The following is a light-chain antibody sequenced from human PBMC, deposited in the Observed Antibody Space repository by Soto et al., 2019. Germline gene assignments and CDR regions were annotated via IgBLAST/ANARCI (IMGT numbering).Light chain of an antibody. V-gene: IGLV1-40*01. J-gene: IGLJ1*01. CDR1: SSNLGAGYD. CDR3: QSYDNSLGVCYV. Sequence: QSALRQPPSVSGAPGQRVTISCTGSSSNLGAGYDVHWYQLLPGTAPKLLIYGNRNRPSGVPDRFSGSKSGTSASLAITELQAEDEADYYCQSYDNSLGVCYVFGTGTKVTVL. CDR2: GNR.